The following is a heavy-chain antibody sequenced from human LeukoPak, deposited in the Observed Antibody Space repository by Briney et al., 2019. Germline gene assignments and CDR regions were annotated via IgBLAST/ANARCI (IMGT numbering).Heavy chain of an antibody. CDR3: AISGYSYESGVVDY. J-gene: IGHJ4*02. V-gene: IGHV1-18*01. D-gene: IGHD5-18*01. Sequence: GASAKVSCKASGYTFTSYGISWVRQAPGQGLEWMGWISAYNGNTNYAQKLQGRVTMTTDTSTSTAYMELRSLRSDDTAVYYCAISGYSYESGVVDYWGQGTLVTVSS. CDR1: GYTFTSYG. CDR2: ISAYNGNT.